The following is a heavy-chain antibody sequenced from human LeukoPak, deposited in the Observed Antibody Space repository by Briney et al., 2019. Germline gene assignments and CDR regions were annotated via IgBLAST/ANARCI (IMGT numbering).Heavy chain of an antibody. D-gene: IGHD4-17*01. V-gene: IGHV4-39*01. CDR3: ARHGYGDYPDY. CDR2: IYYSGST. CDR1: GFTFSSYSMN. J-gene: IGHJ4*02. Sequence: TGGSLRLSCAASGFTFSSYSMNWVRQPPGKGLEWIGSIYYSGSTYYNPSLKSRVTISVDTSKNQFSLKLSSVTAADTAVYYCARHGYGDYPDYWGQGTLVTVSS.